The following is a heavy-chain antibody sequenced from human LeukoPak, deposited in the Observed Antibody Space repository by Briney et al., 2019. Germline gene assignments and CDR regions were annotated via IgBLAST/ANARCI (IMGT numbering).Heavy chain of an antibody. CDR3: ARDGLLWFGELLSHAY. CDR2: IKQDGSEK. J-gene: IGHJ4*02. V-gene: IGHV3-7*01. CDR1: GFTFDTYW. Sequence: PGGSLRLSCAASGFTFDTYWMSWVRQAPGKGLEWVASIKQDGSEKDYVDSVKGRFTISRDNAKNSLYLQMNSLRAEDTAVYYCARDGLLWFGELLSHAYWGQGTLVTVSS. D-gene: IGHD3-10*01.